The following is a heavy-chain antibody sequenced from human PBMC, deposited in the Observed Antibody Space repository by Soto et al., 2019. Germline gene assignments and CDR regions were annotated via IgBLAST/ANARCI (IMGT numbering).Heavy chain of an antibody. D-gene: IGHD3-10*01. CDR2: IYHSGST. CDR1: GGSISSGGYS. V-gene: IGHV4-30-2*01. CDR3: ARGITMVRGDAFDI. Sequence: SETLSLTCAVSGGSISSGGYSWSWIRQPPGKGLEWIGYIYHSGSTYYNPSLKSRVTISVDRSKNQFSLKLSSVTAADTAVYYCARGITMVRGDAFDIWGQGTMVTVSS. J-gene: IGHJ3*02.